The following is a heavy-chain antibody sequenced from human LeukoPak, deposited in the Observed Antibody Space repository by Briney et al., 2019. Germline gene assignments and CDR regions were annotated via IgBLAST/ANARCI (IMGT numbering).Heavy chain of an antibody. D-gene: IGHD3-22*01. V-gene: IGHV4-59*01. CDR1: GGSTSSYY. CDR3: ARDKFYDSSGSSRWFDP. Sequence: SETLSLTCTVSGGSTSSYYWSWIRQPPGQGLEWIGYIYYSGSTNYNPSLKSRVTISVDTSKNQFSLKLSSVTAADTAVYYCARDKFYDSSGSSRWFDPWGQGTLVTVSS. CDR2: IYYSGST. J-gene: IGHJ5*02.